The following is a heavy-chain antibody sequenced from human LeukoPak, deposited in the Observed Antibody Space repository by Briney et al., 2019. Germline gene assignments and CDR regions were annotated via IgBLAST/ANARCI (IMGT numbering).Heavy chain of an antibody. D-gene: IGHD2-2*01. CDR2: INPNSGGT. CDR3: ARSAGQLLWSNWFDP. V-gene: IGHV1/OR15-1*01. CDR1: GYIFTDYY. Sequence: ASVKVSCKASGYIFTDYYMHWVRQAPGQELGWMGRINPNSGGTNYAQKFQGRVTMTRDTSISTAYTELSSLRSEDTATYYCARSAGQLLWSNWFDPWGQGTLVTVSS. J-gene: IGHJ5*02.